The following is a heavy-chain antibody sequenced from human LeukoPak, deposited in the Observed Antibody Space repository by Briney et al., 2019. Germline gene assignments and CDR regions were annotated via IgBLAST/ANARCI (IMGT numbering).Heavy chain of an antibody. J-gene: IGHJ3*02. Sequence: GGSMRLSCAASGFTFSSYSMNWVRQAPGKGLEWVSSISSSSSYIYYADSVKGRFTISRDNAKNSLYLQMNSLRAEDTAVAYCARDWVVPAAIAFYIWGQRTMVTVSS. CDR1: GFTFSSYS. CDR3: ARDWVVPAAIAFYI. V-gene: IGHV3-21*01. CDR2: ISSSSSYI. D-gene: IGHD2-2*01.